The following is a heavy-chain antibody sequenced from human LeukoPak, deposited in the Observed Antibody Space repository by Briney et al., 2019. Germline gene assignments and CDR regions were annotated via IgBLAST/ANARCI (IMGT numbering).Heavy chain of an antibody. V-gene: IGHV4-38-2*01. D-gene: IGHD3-10*01. CDR2: IYHTGST. J-gene: IGHJ4*02. Sequence: PSETLSLTCGVSGYSISRGYYWAWIRQHPGKGLEWIGTIYHTGSTYYTPSLGSRVTISVDTSKNEFSLNLNSVTAADTAVYYCARAGWIITSGIDYWGQGALVTVSS. CDR1: GYSISRGYY. CDR3: ARAGWIITSGIDY.